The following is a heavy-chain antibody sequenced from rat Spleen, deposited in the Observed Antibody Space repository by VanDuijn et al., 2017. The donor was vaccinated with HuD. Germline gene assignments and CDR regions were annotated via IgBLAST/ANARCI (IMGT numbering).Heavy chain of an antibody. D-gene: IGHD1-11*01. CDR2: ISYDGSNT. Sequence: EVQLVESGGGLVQPGGSLKLSCVASGFTFNNYYMAWVRQAPTKGLEWVATISYDGSNTYYRDSVKGRFIISRDNAKSTLYLQMDSLRSEDTAIYFCTRRGYLSNWYFDFWGPGTMVTVSS. J-gene: IGHJ1*01. CDR1: GFTFNNYY. V-gene: IGHV5-29*01. CDR3: TRRGYLSNWYFDF.